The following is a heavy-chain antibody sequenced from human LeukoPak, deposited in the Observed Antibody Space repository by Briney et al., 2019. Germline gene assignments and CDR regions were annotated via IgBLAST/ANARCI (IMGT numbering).Heavy chain of an antibody. V-gene: IGHV4-59*01. CDR2: IYYSGST. CDR3: ARALYYYYYMDV. J-gene: IGHJ6*03. CDR1: GGSISSYY. Sequence: SETLSLTCTVSGGSISSYYWSWIRRPPGKGLEWIGYIYYSGSTNYNPSLKSRVTISVDTSKNQFSLKLSSVTAADTAVYYCARALYYYYYMDVWGKGTSVTVSS.